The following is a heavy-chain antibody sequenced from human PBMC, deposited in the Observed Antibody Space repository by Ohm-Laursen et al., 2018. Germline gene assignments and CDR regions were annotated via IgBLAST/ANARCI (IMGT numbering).Heavy chain of an antibody. CDR3: ARQRKAYSSGWSRPDAFDI. CDR1: GYSFTSYW. V-gene: IGHV5-51*01. CDR2: IYPGDSDT. Sequence: ESLRISCKGSGYSFTSYWIGWVRQMPGKGLEWMGIIYPGDSDTRYSPSFQGQVTISADKSISTAYLQWSSLKASDTAMYYCARQRKAYSSGWSRPDAFDIWGQGTMVTVSS. J-gene: IGHJ3*02. D-gene: IGHD6-19*01.